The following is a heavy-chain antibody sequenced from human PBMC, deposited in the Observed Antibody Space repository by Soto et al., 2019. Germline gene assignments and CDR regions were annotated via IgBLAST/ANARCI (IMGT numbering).Heavy chain of an antibody. V-gene: IGHV4-31*03. Sequence: QVQLQESGPGLVKPSQTLSLTCTVSGGSISSAGYYWSWIRQHPGKGLEWIGYIYYSGSTYYNPSLKSRVTISVDTSKNQFSLKLSSVTAADTAVYYCARVLGGGSGWYYFDYWGQGTLVTVSS. J-gene: IGHJ4*02. D-gene: IGHD6-19*01. CDR3: ARVLGGGSGWYYFDY. CDR2: IYYSGST. CDR1: GGSISSAGYY.